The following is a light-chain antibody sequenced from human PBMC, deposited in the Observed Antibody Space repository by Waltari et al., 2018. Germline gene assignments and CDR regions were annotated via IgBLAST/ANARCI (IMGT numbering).Light chain of an antibody. J-gene: IGKJ1*01. V-gene: IGKV3-15*01. CDR3: QQYSNWPRT. CDR2: GAS. CDR1: QSVSSN. Sequence: EIVMTQSPAALSVSPGERVTLSCRASQSVSSNLAWYQQKSGQAPRLLIFGASTRATGIPVRFSGSGSGTEFTLSISSLQSEDFAVYYCQQYSNWPRTFGQGTKVEIK.